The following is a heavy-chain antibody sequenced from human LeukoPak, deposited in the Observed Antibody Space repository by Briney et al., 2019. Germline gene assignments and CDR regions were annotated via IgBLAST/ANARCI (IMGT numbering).Heavy chain of an antibody. CDR3: AKDRIAAVGTPYYYGMGV. CDR2: ISGSGGST. Sequence: GGSLRLSCAASGFTFSSYAMSWVRQAPGKGLEWVSAISGSGGSTYYADSVKGRFTISRGNSKNTLYLQVNSLRDEDTAVYYCAKDRIAAVGTPYYYGMGVWGQGTTVTVSS. D-gene: IGHD6-13*01. V-gene: IGHV3-23*01. J-gene: IGHJ6*02. CDR1: GFTFSSYA.